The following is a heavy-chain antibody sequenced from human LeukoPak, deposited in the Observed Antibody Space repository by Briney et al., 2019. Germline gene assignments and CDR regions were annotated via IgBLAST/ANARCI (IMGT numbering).Heavy chain of an antibody. D-gene: IGHD5-18*01. V-gene: IGHV3-72*01. CDR3: TRVLGYSYGPIDY. CDR1: GFTFSDHY. Sequence: GGSLRLSCAASGFTFSDHYMDWVRQAPGKGLEWVGRTRNKANSYSIQYAASVKGRFTISRDDSKNSLYLQMNSLETEDTAVYYCTRVLGYSYGPIDYWGQGTLVTVSS. CDR2: TRNKANSYSI. J-gene: IGHJ4*02.